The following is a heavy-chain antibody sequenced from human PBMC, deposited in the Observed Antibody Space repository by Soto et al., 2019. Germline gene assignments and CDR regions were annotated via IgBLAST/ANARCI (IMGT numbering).Heavy chain of an antibody. CDR1: GFPFDDYA. V-gene: IGHV3-9*01. CDR2: ISWSGNNM. D-gene: IGHD3-22*01. Sequence: EVQLVESGGGLVQPGRSLRLSCAASGFPFDDYAMYWVRQTPGKGLEWVSGISWSGNNMDYRDSVKGRFTMSRDNAKNSLYLQMNSLRVEDTALYYCVKRLNIDYNSGGFYFDYWGQGTVVTVSS. J-gene: IGHJ4*02. CDR3: VKRLNIDYNSGGFYFDY.